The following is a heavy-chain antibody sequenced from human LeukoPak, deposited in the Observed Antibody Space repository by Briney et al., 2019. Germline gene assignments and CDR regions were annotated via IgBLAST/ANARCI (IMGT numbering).Heavy chain of an antibody. CDR1: GFTFSSYS. V-gene: IGHV3-21*01. D-gene: IGHD6-19*01. Sequence: KTGGSLRLSCAASGFTFSSYSMNWVRQAPGKGLEWVSSISSSSSYIYYADSVKGRFTISRDNAKNSLYLQMNSLRAEDTAVYYCARDSSGRTQDAFDIWGQGTMVTVSS. J-gene: IGHJ3*02. CDR3: ARDSSGRTQDAFDI. CDR2: ISSSSSYI.